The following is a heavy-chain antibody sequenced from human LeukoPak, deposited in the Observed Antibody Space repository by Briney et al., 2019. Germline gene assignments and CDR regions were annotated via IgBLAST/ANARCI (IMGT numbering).Heavy chain of an antibody. D-gene: IGHD6-13*01. CDR3: ARETSIAAAGEDAFDI. J-gene: IGHJ3*02. V-gene: IGHV4-34*01. CDR1: GGSFSGYY. Sequence: SETLSLTCAVYGGSFSGYYWSWIRQPPGKGLEWIGEINHSGSTYYNPSLKSRVTISVDTSKNQFSLKLSSVTAADTAVYYCARETSIAAAGEDAFDIWGQGTMVTVSS. CDR2: INHSGST.